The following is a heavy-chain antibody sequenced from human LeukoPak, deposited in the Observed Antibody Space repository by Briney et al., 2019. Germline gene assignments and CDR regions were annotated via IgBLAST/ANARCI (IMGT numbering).Heavy chain of an antibody. CDR1: GFTVSSNY. D-gene: IGHD2-8*01. Sequence: GGSLRLSCAASGFTVSSNYMSWVRQAPGKGLEWVSVIYSGGSTYYANSVKGRFTIPRDNSKNTLYLQMNSLRAEDTAVYYCARDLGYCTNGVCPGVRSDYWGQGTLVTVSS. J-gene: IGHJ4*02. CDR2: IYSGGST. V-gene: IGHV3-66*01. CDR3: ARDLGYCTNGVCPGVRSDY.